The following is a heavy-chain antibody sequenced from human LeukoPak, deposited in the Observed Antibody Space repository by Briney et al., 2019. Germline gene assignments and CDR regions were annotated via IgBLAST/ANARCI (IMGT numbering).Heavy chain of an antibody. V-gene: IGHV3-48*01. CDR2: ISSSSSTI. J-gene: IGHJ3*02. Sequence: GGSLRLSCAASGFTFSSYSMNWVRQAPGKGLEWVSYISSSSSTIYYADSVKGRFTISRDNAKKSLYLQMNSLRAEDTAVYYCARDRYCSGGSCMKAFDIWGQGTMVTVSS. D-gene: IGHD2-15*01. CDR3: ARDRYCSGGSCMKAFDI. CDR1: GFTFSSYS.